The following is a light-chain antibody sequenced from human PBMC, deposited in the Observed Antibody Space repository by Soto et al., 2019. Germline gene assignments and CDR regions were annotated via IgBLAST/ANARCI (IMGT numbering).Light chain of an antibody. Sequence: DIQMTQSPSSLSASVGDRVTITCRASQSISSYLNWYQQKPGKAPNLLIYAASSLQSGVPSRFSGSGSRTDFTLTISSLQPEDSATYYCQQSWTFGQGTKLEIK. CDR3: QQSWT. J-gene: IGKJ2*01. V-gene: IGKV1-39*01. CDR2: AAS. CDR1: QSISSY.